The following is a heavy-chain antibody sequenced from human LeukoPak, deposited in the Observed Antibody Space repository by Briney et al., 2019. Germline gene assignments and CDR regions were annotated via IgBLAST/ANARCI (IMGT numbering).Heavy chain of an antibody. V-gene: IGHV4-59*01. CDR1: GGSISSYY. CDR3: ARGEEVAAARGLEYFQH. CDR2: IYYSGST. Sequence: PSETLSLTCTVSGGSISSYYWSWIRQPPGKGLEWIGYIYYSGSTNYNPSLKSRVTISVDTSKNQFSLKLSSVTAADTAVYYCARGEEVAAARGLEYFQHWGQGTLVTVSS. D-gene: IGHD6-13*01. J-gene: IGHJ1*01.